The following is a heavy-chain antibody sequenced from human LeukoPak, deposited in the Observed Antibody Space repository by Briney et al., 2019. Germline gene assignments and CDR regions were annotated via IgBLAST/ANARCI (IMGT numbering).Heavy chain of an antibody. J-gene: IGHJ5*02. Sequence: SETLSLTCAVYGGSFRDYSWSWIRQPPGKGLEWIGEIIHSGSTNYNPSLKSRVTISVDTSKNQFSLKLSSVTAADTAVYYCARVNGGYYWFDPWGQGTLVTVSS. D-gene: IGHD1-1*01. CDR2: IIHSGST. CDR3: ARVNGGYYWFDP. V-gene: IGHV4-34*12. CDR1: GGSFRDYS.